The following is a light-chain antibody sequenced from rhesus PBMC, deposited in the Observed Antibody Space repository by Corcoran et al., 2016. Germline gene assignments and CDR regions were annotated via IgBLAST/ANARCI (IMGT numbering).Light chain of an antibody. CDR1: QGSTND. CDR2: EAS. Sequence: DIQMTQSPASLSASVGDRVTITCRASQGSTNDLAWYQQKPGETPKLLIYEASSLQSGIPSRFSGSGSGTDFTLTISSLQSEDFATYYCQHDYSTPFTFGPGTKLDIK. CDR3: QHDYSTPFT. J-gene: IGKJ3*01. V-gene: IGKV1-25*01.